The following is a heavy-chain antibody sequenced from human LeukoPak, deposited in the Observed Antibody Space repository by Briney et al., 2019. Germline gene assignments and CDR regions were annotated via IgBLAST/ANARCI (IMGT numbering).Heavy chain of an antibody. D-gene: IGHD4-17*01. CDR3: ARATVTSMYAFDI. Sequence: PGGSLRLSCAASGFTFSDYYMSWIRQAPGKGLEWVSYISSSGSTIYYADSVKGRFTISRDNAKNSLYLQMNSLRAEDTAVYYCARATVTSMYAFDIWGQGTMVTVSS. V-gene: IGHV3-11*04. CDR1: GFTFSDYY. J-gene: IGHJ3*02. CDR2: ISSSGSTI.